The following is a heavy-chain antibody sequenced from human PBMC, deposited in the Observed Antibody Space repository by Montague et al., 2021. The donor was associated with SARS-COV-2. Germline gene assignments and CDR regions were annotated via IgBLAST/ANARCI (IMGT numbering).Heavy chain of an antibody. CDR1: GFSLSTSGVG. V-gene: IGHV2-5*01. Sequence: PALVKPTQTLTLTCTFSGFSLSTSGVGVGWIRQLPGKALEWLALIHCNDNKRYSPSLKSRLTITKDTSKIQAALTMTNMDPVDTVTYYCAHRPAIAVAGVALALWGQGTMVTVPS. D-gene: IGHD6-19*01. CDR2: IHCNDNK. CDR3: AHRPAIAVAGVALAL. J-gene: IGHJ3*01.